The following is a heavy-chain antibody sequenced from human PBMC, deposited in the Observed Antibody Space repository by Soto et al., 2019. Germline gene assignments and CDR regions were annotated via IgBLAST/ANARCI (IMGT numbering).Heavy chain of an antibody. Sequence: GGSLRLSCAASGFTFSSYAMSWVRQAPGKGLEWVSAISGSGGSTYYADSVKGRFTISRDNSKNTLYLQMNSLRAEDKAVYDCANDLNTAMVHWYFDLWGRGTLVTVSS. J-gene: IGHJ2*01. CDR3: ANDLNTAMVHWYFDL. D-gene: IGHD5-18*01. V-gene: IGHV3-23*01. CDR1: GFTFSSYA. CDR2: ISGSGGST.